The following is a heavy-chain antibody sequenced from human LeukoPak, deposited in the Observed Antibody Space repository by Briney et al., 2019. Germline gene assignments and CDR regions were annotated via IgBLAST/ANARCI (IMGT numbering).Heavy chain of an antibody. J-gene: IGHJ5*02. D-gene: IGHD2-21*02. CDR2: ISSNGGNT. Sequence: PGGSLRLSCAASGFTFSSYAMRWVRQAPGKGLEYVSAISSNGGNTYYANSVKGRFTISRDNSKNTLYLQMGSLKAEDMAVYYCARAPGVTTNWFDPWGQGTLVTVSS. CDR1: GFTFSSYA. CDR3: ARAPGVTTNWFDP. V-gene: IGHV3-64*01.